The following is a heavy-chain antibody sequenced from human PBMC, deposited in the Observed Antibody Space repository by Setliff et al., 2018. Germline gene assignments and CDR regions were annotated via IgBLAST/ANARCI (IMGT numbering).Heavy chain of an antibody. CDR1: GGSISSSSYY. CDR3: ATQGAYSSGPGYFQH. D-gene: IGHD6-19*01. V-gene: IGHV4-39*01. Sequence: SETLSLTCTVSGGSISSSSYYWGWIRQPPGKGLEWIGSIYYSGSTYYNPSLKSRVTISVDTSKNQFSLKLSSVTAADTDVYYCATQGAYSSGPGYFQHWGQGTLVTVSS. CDR2: IYYSGST. J-gene: IGHJ1*01.